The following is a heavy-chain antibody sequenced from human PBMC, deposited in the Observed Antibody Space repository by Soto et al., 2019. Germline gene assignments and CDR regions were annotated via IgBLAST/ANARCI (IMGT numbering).Heavy chain of an antibody. Sequence: SETLSLTCTVSGGSISSSSYYWGWIRQPPGKGLEWIGSIYYSGSTYYNPSLKSRVTISVDTSKNQFSLKLSSVTAADTAVYYCARLFGSGSYYGGYYYYYYMAVWGKGTTVTVSS. V-gene: IGHV4-39*01. CDR3: ARLFGSGSYYGGYYYYYYMAV. J-gene: IGHJ6*03. CDR1: GGSISSSSYY. D-gene: IGHD3-10*01. CDR2: IYYSGST.